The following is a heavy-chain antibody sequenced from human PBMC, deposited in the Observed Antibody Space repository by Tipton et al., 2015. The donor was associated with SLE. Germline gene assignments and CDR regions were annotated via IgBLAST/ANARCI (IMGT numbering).Heavy chain of an antibody. J-gene: IGHJ4*02. CDR1: GASISSGDW. CDR2: INYSGTT. D-gene: IGHD3-16*01. V-gene: IGHV4-4*01. CDR3: ARAIGANYFNF. Sequence: TLSLTCAVSGASISSGDWWSWVRQPPGKGLEWIGNINYSGTTYYNPSLKTRVTISVDTSKIHFSLRLTSVTAADTAVYFCARAIGANYFNFWGQGSLVTVSS.